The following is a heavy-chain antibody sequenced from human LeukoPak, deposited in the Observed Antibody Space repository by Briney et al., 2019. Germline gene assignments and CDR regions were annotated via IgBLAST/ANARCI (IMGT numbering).Heavy chain of an antibody. Sequence: GESLKISCKASGYNFASYWIGWVRQMSGKGLEWMGIIHPNDDSTIYSPSFLGQVTISADKSISTAYLQWSTLKASDTAIYYCARHNNWGFDYWDRGTLVTASS. J-gene: IGHJ4*02. V-gene: IGHV5-51*01. D-gene: IGHD7-27*01. CDR2: IHPNDDST. CDR1: GYNFASYW. CDR3: ARHNNWGFDY.